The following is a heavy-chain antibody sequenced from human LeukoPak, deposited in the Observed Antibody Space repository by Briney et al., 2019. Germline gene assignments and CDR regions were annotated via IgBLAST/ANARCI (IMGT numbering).Heavy chain of an antibody. CDR2: ISYDGSSK. CDR1: GFTFSSYG. Sequence: PGGSLRLSCAASGFTFSSYGMHWVRQAPGKGLEWVAVISYDGSSKYYADSVKGRFTISRDNSKNTLYLQMNSLRPEDTAVYYCARDHRYYDSSGYLYWGQGTLVTVSS. CDR3: ARDHRYYDSSGYLY. J-gene: IGHJ4*02. V-gene: IGHV3-30*03. D-gene: IGHD3-22*01.